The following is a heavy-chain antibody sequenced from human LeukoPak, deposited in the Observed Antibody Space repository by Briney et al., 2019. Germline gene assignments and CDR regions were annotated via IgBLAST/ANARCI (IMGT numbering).Heavy chain of an antibody. D-gene: IGHD2-15*01. J-gene: IGHJ4*02. CDR2: IKQDGSEK. V-gene: IGHV3-7*01. CDR1: GFTFSSYW. Sequence: PGGSLRLSCAASGFTFSSYWMSWVRQAPGKGLEWVANIKQDGSEKYYVDSVKGRFTISRDNAKNSLYLQMNSLRAEDTAVYYCARALESDIVVVVAAPGTFDYWGQGTLVTVSS. CDR3: ARALESDIVVVVAAPGTFDY.